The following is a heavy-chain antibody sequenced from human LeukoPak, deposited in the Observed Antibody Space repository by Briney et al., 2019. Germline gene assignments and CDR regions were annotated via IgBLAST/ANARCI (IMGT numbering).Heavy chain of an antibody. CDR2: INPNTGDT. Sequence: ASVKVSCEASGYTFIDYFIHWVRQAPGQGLEWMGWINPNTGDTNYAQKFQGRLTTARDTSIRTAYMELTRLRSGDTAVYFCAREGHCGSTSCPHDYWGQGTLVTVSS. CDR3: AREGHCGSTSCPHDY. CDR1: GYTFIDYF. D-gene: IGHD2-2*01. J-gene: IGHJ4*02. V-gene: IGHV1-2*02.